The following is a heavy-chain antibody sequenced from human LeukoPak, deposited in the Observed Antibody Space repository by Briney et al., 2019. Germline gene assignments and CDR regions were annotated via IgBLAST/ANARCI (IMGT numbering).Heavy chain of an antibody. CDR3: ARHKLHNWFDP. CDR1: GYTFTSYD. J-gene: IGHJ5*02. CDR2: MNPNSGNT. V-gene: IGHV1-8*03. Sequence: ASVKVSCKASGYTFTSYDINWVRQATGQGLEWMGWMNPNSGNTGYAQKFQGRVTITRNTSISTAYMELRSLRSDDTAVYYCARHKLHNWFDPWGQGILVTVSS. D-gene: IGHD4-23*01.